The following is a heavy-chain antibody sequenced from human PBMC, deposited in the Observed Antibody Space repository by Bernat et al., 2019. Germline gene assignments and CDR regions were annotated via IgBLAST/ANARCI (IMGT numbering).Heavy chain of an antibody. D-gene: IGHD3-3*01. CDR3: ARDSYYAFWGGYDFYYYYYMDV. Sequence: QVQLVQSGAEVKKPGASVKVSCKASGYTFTSYGISWVRQAPGQGLEWMGWISAYNGNTNYAQKLQGRVTMTTDTSTSTAYMELRSLRSDDTAVYYCARDSYYAFWGGYDFYYYYYMDVWGKGTTVTVSS. J-gene: IGHJ6*03. V-gene: IGHV1-18*04. CDR2: ISAYNGNT. CDR1: GYTFTSYG.